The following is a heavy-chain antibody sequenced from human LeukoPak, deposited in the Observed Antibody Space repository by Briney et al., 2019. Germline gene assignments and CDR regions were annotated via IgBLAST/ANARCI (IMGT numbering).Heavy chain of an antibody. J-gene: IGHJ6*03. D-gene: IGHD6-13*01. V-gene: IGHV4-59*01. CDR2: IDHTGST. CDR3: ARGRVSSSSWHSTYYYYFYMDV. CDR1: DDSISIYY. Sequence: SETLSLTCTVSDDSISIYYWSWIRQPPGKGLEWIGYIDHTGSTNYNPSLNSRVTISRDTSKNHFSLELSSVTAADTAVYFCARGRVSSSSWHSTYYYYFYMDVWGKGTTVTVSS.